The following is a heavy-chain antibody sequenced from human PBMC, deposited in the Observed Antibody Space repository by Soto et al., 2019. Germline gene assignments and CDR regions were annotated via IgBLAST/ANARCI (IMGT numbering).Heavy chain of an antibody. D-gene: IGHD1-26*01. J-gene: IGHJ3*02. CDR1: GFTFSTYN. V-gene: IGHV3-21*06. CDR3: VREEGIVGDTSAFDI. CDR2: INGRGNYI. Sequence: EVQLVESGGVLVKPGESLKLSCAVAGFTFSTYNMNWVRQAPGNGLEWVSSINGRGNYIYYADSVKGRFTISRDNAKNSLYREMNSLRVEGTAVYYCVREEGIVGDTSAFDIWGQGTMVTVSS.